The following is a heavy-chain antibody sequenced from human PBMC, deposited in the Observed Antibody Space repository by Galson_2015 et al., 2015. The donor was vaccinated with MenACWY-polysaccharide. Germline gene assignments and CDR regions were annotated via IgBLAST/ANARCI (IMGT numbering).Heavy chain of an antibody. V-gene: IGHV3-23*01. Sequence: SLRLSCAASGFTFSAYTMSWIRQAPGKGLEWVTVISIDGRNTYYADPVKGRFTISRDNSKNTLFLQMNGLTAEDTAVYYCVKAHEISGWNRGPGYWGQGTLVTVSS. CDR1: GFTFSAYT. CDR2: ISIDGRNT. D-gene: IGHD1-1*01. J-gene: IGHJ4*02. CDR3: VKAHEISGWNRGPGY.